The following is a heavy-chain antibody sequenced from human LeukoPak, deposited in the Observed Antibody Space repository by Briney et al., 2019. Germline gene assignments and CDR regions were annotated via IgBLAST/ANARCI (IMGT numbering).Heavy chain of an antibody. J-gene: IGHJ4*02. V-gene: IGHV3-23*01. CDR3: AKQLGYCSDGSCYFPY. CDR2: ISNNGGYT. Sequence: GGSLRLSYAASGFTFSSSAMSWVRQAPGKGLEWVSAISNNGGYTYYADSVQGRFTISRDNSKSTLCLQMNSLRAEDTAVYYCAKQLGYCSDGSCYFPYWGQGTLVTVSS. CDR1: GFTFSSSA. D-gene: IGHD2-15*01.